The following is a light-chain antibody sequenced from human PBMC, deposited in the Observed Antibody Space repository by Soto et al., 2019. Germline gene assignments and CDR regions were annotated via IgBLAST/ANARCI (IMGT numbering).Light chain of an antibody. CDR1: SSDVGAYNH. CDR2: DVS. J-gene: IGLJ7*01. V-gene: IGLV2-14*03. Sequence: QSVLTQPASVSGSPGQSTTISCTGTSSDVGAYNHISWYQQHPGKAPKLMIYDVSNRPSGVSNRFSGSKSGNTASLTISGLQAEDEADYYCSSHAIGSTLIFGGGTQLTVL. CDR3: SSHAIGSTLI.